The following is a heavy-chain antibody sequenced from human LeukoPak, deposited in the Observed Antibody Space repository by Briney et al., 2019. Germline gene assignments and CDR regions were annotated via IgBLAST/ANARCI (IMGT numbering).Heavy chain of an antibody. Sequence: GGSLRLSYAASGFTFDDYAMHWVRQAPGKGLEWVSGISWNSGSIGYADSVKGRFTISRDNAKNSLYLQMNSLRAEDTALYYCAKDPGRWLQAFDYWGQGTLVTVSS. V-gene: IGHV3-9*01. CDR3: AKDPGRWLQAFDY. CDR1: GFTFDDYA. CDR2: ISWNSGSI. D-gene: IGHD5-24*01. J-gene: IGHJ4*02.